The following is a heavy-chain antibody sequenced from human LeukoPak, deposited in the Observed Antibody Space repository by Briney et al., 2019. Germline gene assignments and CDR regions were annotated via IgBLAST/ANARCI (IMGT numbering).Heavy chain of an antibody. CDR1: GFTFSRFW. J-gene: IGHJ4*02. CDR2: IKQDGSEK. Sequence: GGSLRLSCAASGFTFSRFWMSWVRQAPGKGLEWVAKIKQDGSEKYYVDSVKGRFTISRDNAKNSLYLQMNSLRAEDTAVYYCARNPRDGYNLGFDYWGQGALVTVSS. V-gene: IGHV3-7*04. CDR3: ARNPRDGYNLGFDY. D-gene: IGHD5-24*01.